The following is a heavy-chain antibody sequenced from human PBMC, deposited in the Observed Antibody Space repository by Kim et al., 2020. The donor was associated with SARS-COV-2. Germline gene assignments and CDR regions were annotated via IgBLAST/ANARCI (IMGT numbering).Heavy chain of an antibody. V-gene: IGHV4-30-2*04. Sequence: YYNPSLKSRVTISVDTSKNQFSLKLSSVTAADTAVYYCARDGYSSGPPPIWGQGTLVTVSS. D-gene: IGHD6-19*01. CDR3: ARDGYSSGPPPI. J-gene: IGHJ4*02.